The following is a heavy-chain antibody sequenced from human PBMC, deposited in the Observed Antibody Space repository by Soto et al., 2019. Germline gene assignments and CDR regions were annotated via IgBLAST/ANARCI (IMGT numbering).Heavy chain of an antibody. V-gene: IGHV1-46*01. D-gene: IGHD4-17*01. CDR1: GYTFTSYY. Sequence: GASVKVSCKASGYTFTSYYMHWVRQAPGQGLEWMGIINPSGCSTSYAQKFQGRVTMTRDTSTSTVYMELSSLRSEDTAVYYCARDWGTTTVSLNWFDPWGQGTLVTVSS. CDR2: INPSGCST. J-gene: IGHJ5*02. CDR3: ARDWGTTTVSLNWFDP.